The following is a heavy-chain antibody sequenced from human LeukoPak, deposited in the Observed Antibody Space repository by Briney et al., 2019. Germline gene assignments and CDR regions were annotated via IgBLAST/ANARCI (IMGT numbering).Heavy chain of an antibody. V-gene: IGHV3-21*06. CDR1: GFTFSSYN. J-gene: IGHJ4*02. D-gene: IGHD3-10*01. Sequence: PGGSLRLSCAASGFTFSSYNMNWVRQAPGKGLEWVSSTSSGSSYIYYADSVKGRFTISRDNAKNSLHLQMNSLRAEDTAVYYCASPGGGDYYNSWGQGTLVTVSS. CDR2: TSSGSSYI. CDR3: ASPGGGDYYNS.